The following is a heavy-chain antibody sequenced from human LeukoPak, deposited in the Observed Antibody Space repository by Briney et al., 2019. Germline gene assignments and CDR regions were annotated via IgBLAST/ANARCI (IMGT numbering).Heavy chain of an antibody. V-gene: IGHV3-30*04. CDR3: ARDGRSGSNYGRVDY. CDR1: GFTFSSYA. CDR2: ISYDGSNK. Sequence: GGSLRLSCAASGFTFSSYAMHWVRQAPGKGLEWVTVISYDGSNKYYADSVKGRFTISRDNSKNTLYLQMNSLRAEDTAVYYCARDGRSGSNYGRVDYWGQGTLVTVSS. J-gene: IGHJ4*02. D-gene: IGHD1-26*01.